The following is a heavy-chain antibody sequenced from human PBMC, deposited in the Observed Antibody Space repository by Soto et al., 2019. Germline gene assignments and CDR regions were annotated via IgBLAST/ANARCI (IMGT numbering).Heavy chain of an antibody. D-gene: IGHD6-19*01. CDR1: GFTFSGYA. CDR2: ILYDGSNN. Sequence: QVQLVDSGGGVVQPGRSLRLSCAASGFTFSGYAMHWVRQAPGKGLEWVAVILYDGSNNYYADSVKGRFTISRDNSKNTLYLQMNSLRAEDTAVYYCARETNGYSSGWSYFDYWGQGTLVTVSS. V-gene: IGHV3-30-3*01. J-gene: IGHJ4*02. CDR3: ARETNGYSSGWSYFDY.